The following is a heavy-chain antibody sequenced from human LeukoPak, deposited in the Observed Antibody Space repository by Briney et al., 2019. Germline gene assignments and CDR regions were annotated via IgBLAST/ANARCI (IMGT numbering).Heavy chain of an antibody. CDR3: ARDQGDGQWLGRYFDY. J-gene: IGHJ4*02. Sequence: GGSLRLSCAASGFTFSSYWMSWVRQAPGKGLEWVANIKQDGSEEYYVDSVKGRFTISRDNAKNSMYLQMNSLRAEDTAVYYCARDQGDGQWLGRYFDYWGQGTLVTVSS. D-gene: IGHD6-19*01. V-gene: IGHV3-7*03. CDR2: IKQDGSEE. CDR1: GFTFSSYW.